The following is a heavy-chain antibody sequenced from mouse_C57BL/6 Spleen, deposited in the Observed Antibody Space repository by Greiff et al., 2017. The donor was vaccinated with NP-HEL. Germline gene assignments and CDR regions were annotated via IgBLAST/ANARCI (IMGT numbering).Heavy chain of an antibody. J-gene: IGHJ3*01. Sequence: VQLQQPGAELVRPGSSVKLSCKASGYTFTSYWMHWVKQRPIQGLEWIGNIDPSDSETHYNQKFKDKATLTVDKSSSTAYMQLSSLTSEDSAVYYCARKDDETWFAYWGQGTLVTVSA. CDR2: IDPSDSET. CDR1: GYTFTSYW. V-gene: IGHV1-52*01. D-gene: IGHD2-12*01. CDR3: ARKDDETWFAY.